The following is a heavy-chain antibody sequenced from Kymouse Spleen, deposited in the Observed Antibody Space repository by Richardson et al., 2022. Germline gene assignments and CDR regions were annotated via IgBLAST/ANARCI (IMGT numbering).Heavy chain of an antibody. D-gene: IGHD3-10*01. J-gene: IGHJ6*02. CDR1: GFTFSSYD. CDR2: IGTAGDT. Sequence: EVQLVESGGGLVQPGGSLRLSCAASGFTFSSYDMHWVRQATGKGLEWVSAIGTAGDTYYPGSVKGRFTISRENAKNSLYLQMNSLRAGDTAVYYCARRSER*FTMVRGVMGTTTTVWTSGAKGPRSPSPQ. V-gene: IGHV3-13*01. CDR3: ARRSER*FTMVRGVMGTTTTVWTS.